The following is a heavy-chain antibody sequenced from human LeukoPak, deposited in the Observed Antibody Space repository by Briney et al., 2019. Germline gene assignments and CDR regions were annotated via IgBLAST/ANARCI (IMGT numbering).Heavy chain of an antibody. V-gene: IGHV3-21*01. Sequence: GGSLRLSYVASGFTFSSYSMNWVRHAPGKGLERVSSISPSANYIYYADSLQGRFTISRDNAKNSLYLQMNSLRAEDTAVYYCARENTGGTALDYWGQGTLVTVSS. CDR3: ARENTGGTALDY. D-gene: IGHD2-8*02. CDR1: GFTFSSYS. CDR2: ISPSANYI. J-gene: IGHJ4*02.